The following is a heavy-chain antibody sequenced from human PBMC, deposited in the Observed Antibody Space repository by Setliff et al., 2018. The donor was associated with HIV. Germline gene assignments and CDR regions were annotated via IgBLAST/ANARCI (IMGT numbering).Heavy chain of an antibody. CDR1: GGSISSHY. J-gene: IGHJ4*02. Sequence: SETLSLTCTVSGGSISSHYWSWIRLPPGKGLEWIGTIYYNGNTNYSPSLKSRVTILVDTSKNLFSLKLSSVTPADTAVYYCARGFCSGGTCFDYWGQGTLVTVSS. CDR2: IYYNGNT. CDR3: ARGFCSGGTCFDY. V-gene: IGHV4-59*11. D-gene: IGHD2-15*01.